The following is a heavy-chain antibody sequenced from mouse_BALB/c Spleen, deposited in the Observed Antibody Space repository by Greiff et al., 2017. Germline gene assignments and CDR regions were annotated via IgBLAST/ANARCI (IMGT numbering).Heavy chain of an antibody. V-gene: IGHV5-6*01. CDR2: ISSGGSYT. J-gene: IGHJ4*01. CDR1: GFTFSSYG. D-gene: IGHD2-14*01. Sequence: EVNVVESGGDLVKPGGSLKLSCAASGFTFSSYGMSWVRQTPDKRLEWVATISSGGSYTYYPDSVKGRFTISRDNAKNTLYLQMSSLKSEDTAMYYCARHRYEDAMDYWGQGTSVTVSS. CDR3: ARHRYEDAMDY.